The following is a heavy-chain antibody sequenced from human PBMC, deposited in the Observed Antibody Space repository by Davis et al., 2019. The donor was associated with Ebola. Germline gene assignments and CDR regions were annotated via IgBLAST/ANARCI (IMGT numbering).Heavy chain of an antibody. CDR1: GGSISSSSYY. D-gene: IGHD3-22*01. V-gene: IGHV4-39*07. J-gene: IGHJ4*02. Sequence: SETLSLTCTVSGGSISSSSYYWGWIRQPPGKGLEWIGEINPSGSTTYNPSLKSRVTISVDTSKNQFSLKLSSVTAADTAVYYCARPKHSYDSSGYYPYWGQGTLVTVSS. CDR3: ARPKHSYDSSGYYPY. CDR2: INPSGST.